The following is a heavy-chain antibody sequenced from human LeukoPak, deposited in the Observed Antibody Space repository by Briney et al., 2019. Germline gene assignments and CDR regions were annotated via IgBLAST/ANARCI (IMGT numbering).Heavy chain of an antibody. Sequence: GGSLRLSCAASGFTFSSYWMSWVRQAPGKGLEWVALTSSDGNKYFADSVQGRFTISRDNSRNTLYLQLDNLRPDDTALYYCARERGIRALYFDNWGQGTLVTVSS. D-gene: IGHD3-16*01. CDR3: ARERGIRALYFDN. CDR2: TSSDGNK. CDR1: GFTFSSYW. J-gene: IGHJ4*02. V-gene: IGHV3-30*14.